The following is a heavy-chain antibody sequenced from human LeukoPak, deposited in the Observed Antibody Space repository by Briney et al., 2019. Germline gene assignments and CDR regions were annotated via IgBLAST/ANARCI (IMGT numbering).Heavy chain of an antibody. D-gene: IGHD5-18*01. Sequence: PGWSLRLSCAASGFTFSSYWMTSVRQAQGTGLEWVANINQDGSKEYYLDSVKGRFTISRDNDQNSLYLQVNSLRAEDTAVYYCAKGGYINGYDYWGQGTLVTVSS. CDR3: AKGGYINGYDY. J-gene: IGHJ4*02. CDR2: INQDGSKE. V-gene: IGHV3-7*01. CDR1: GFTFSSYW.